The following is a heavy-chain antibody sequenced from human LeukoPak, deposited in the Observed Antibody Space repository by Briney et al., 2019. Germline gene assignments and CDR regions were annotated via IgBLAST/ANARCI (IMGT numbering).Heavy chain of an antibody. V-gene: IGHV4-59*01. J-gene: IGHJ5*02. CDR1: SGSISSYY. CDR2: IYYSGST. D-gene: IGHD5-18*01. Sequence: TSETLSLTCTVSSGSISSYYWSWIRQPPGKGLEWIGYIYYSGSTNYNPSLKSRVTISVDTSKNQFSLKLSSVTAADTAVYYCARDGYAGRVNWFDPWGQGTLVTVSS. CDR3: ARDGYAGRVNWFDP.